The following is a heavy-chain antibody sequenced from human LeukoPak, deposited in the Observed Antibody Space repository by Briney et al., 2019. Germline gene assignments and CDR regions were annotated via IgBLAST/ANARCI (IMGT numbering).Heavy chain of an antibody. CDR1: GFTFSSYA. CDR3: ARGIVATPTDAFDI. Sequence: GGSLRLSCTASGFTFSSYAMHWVRQAPGKGLEYVSAISSDGGSTYYANSVKGRFTISRDNSKNTLYLQMGSLRAEDMALYYCARGIVATPTDAFDIWGQGTMVTVSS. V-gene: IGHV3-64*01. D-gene: IGHD5-12*01. CDR2: ISSDGGST. J-gene: IGHJ3*02.